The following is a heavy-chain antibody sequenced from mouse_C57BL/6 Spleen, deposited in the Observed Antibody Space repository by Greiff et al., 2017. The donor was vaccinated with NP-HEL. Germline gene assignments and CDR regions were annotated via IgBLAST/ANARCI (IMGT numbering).Heavy chain of an antibody. D-gene: IGHD1-1*01. Sequence: QVHVKQSGAELVRPGASVTMSCKASGYTFTDYEMHWVKQTPVHGLEWIGAIDPETGGTAYNQKFKGKAILTADKSSSTAYMELRSLTSEDSAVYYCTRHTVVATDYAMDYWGQGTSVTVSS. J-gene: IGHJ4*01. CDR3: TRHTVVATDYAMDY. CDR1: GYTFTDYE. V-gene: IGHV1-15*01. CDR2: IDPETGGT.